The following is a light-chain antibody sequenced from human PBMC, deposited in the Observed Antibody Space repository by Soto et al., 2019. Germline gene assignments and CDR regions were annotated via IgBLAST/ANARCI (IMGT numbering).Light chain of an antibody. CDR3: QQYNSYSEA. CDR1: RSISSW. V-gene: IGKV1-5*03. CDR2: KAS. J-gene: IGKJ1*01. Sequence: DIQMTQSPSTLSASVGDRVTITCRASRSISSWLAWYQQKAGKAPKLLIYKASSLESGVPSRFSGSGSGTQFTLTISSLQPDDVATYYCQQYNSYSEAFGQGTKVDIK.